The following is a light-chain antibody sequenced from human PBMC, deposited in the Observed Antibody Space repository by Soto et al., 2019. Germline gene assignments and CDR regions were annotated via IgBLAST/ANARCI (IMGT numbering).Light chain of an antibody. Sequence: AIRMTQSPSSFSASTGDRVTITCRASQGISSYLAWYQQKPGKAPNLLIYAAATLQRGAPSRFSGSGSGTDFTLTISRLQSEDFATYYRQQYFSYPYTFGQGTKLEI. CDR1: QGISSY. CDR3: QQYFSYPYT. V-gene: IGKV1-8*01. J-gene: IGKJ2*01. CDR2: AAA.